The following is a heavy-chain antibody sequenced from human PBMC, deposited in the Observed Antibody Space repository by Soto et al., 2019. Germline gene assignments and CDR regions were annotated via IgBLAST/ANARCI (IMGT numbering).Heavy chain of an antibody. CDR1: GGSVSSGSYY. V-gene: IGHV4-61*01. CDR3: ARLGNWFDP. Sequence: QVQLQESGPGLVKPSETLSLTCTVSGGSVSSGSYYWSWIRQPPGKGLEWIGYIYYSGSTNSNPSLRSRVTISVDTAKNQFSLKLSSVTAADTAVYYCARLGNWFDPWGQGTLVTVSS. CDR2: IYYSGST. J-gene: IGHJ5*02. D-gene: IGHD1-26*01.